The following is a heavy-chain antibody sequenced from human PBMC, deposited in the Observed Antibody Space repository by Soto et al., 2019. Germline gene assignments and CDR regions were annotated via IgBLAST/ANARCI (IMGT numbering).Heavy chain of an antibody. CDR2: INHSGST. J-gene: IGHJ6*03. Sequence: SETLSLTCAVYGGSFSGYYWSWIRQPPGKGLEWIGEINHSGSTNYNPSLKSRVTISVDTSKNQFSLKLSSVTAADTAVYYCARGVGDYGNYYYTDVWGKGTTVTVSS. CDR1: GGSFSGYY. CDR3: ARGVGDYGNYYYTDV. D-gene: IGHD3-10*01. V-gene: IGHV4-34*01.